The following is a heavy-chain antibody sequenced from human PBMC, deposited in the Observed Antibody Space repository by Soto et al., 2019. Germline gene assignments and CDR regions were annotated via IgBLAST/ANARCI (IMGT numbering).Heavy chain of an antibody. CDR3: AREGVGAHSNDAFDI. CDR1: GGTFSSYA. CDR2: IIPIFGTA. V-gene: IGHV1-69*13. J-gene: IGHJ3*02. Sequence: SVKVSCKASGGTFSSYAISWVRQAPGQGLEWMGGIIPIFGTANYAQKFQGRVTITADESTSTAYMELSSLRSEDTAVYYCAREGVGAHSNDAFDIWGQGTMVTVSS. D-gene: IGHD1-26*01.